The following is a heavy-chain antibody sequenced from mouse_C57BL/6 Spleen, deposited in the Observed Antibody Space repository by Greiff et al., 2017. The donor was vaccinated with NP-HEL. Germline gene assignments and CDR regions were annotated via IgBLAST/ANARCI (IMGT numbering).Heavy chain of an antibody. Sequence: EVKLMESGGGLVKPGGSLKLSCAASGFTFSDYGMHWVRQAPEKGLEWVAYISSGSSTIYYADTVKGRFTISRDNAKNTLFLQMTSLRSEDTAMYYCATHSKGMDYWGQGTSVTVSS. CDR1: GFTFSDYG. V-gene: IGHV5-17*01. CDR3: ATHSKGMDY. CDR2: ISSGSSTI. J-gene: IGHJ4*01.